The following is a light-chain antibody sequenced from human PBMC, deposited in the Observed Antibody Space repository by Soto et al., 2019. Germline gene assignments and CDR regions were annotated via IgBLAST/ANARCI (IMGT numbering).Light chain of an antibody. Sequence: HSVLTQPPSVSAAPGQKVTISGSGSSPNIGNNYVSWYQQLPGTAPKLLIYDNNKRPSGIPDRFSGSKSGTSATLGITGLQTGDEADYYCGTWDTSLSAVLFGGGTKLTVL. CDR1: SPNIGNNY. CDR2: DNN. CDR3: GTWDTSLSAVL. J-gene: IGLJ2*01. V-gene: IGLV1-51*01.